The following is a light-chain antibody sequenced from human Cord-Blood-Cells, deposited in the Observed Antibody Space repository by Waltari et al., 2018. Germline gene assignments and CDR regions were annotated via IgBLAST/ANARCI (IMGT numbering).Light chain of an antibody. CDR3: CSYAGSSTLV. CDR2: EGS. V-gene: IGLV2-23*01. Sequence: QSALTQPASVSGSPGQSITISCTGTSSDVGSYNLVSWYQQHPGKAPKLMIYEGSKRPSGVSNRVAGSKSGNTASLTISGLQGEDEADYYCCSYAGSSTLVFGGGTKLTVL. CDR1: SSDVGSYNL. J-gene: IGLJ3*02.